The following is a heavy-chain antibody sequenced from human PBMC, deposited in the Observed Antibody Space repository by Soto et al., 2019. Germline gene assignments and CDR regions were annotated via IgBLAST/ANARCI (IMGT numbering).Heavy chain of an antibody. D-gene: IGHD3-3*01. Sequence: VQLVESGGGLVQPGGSLRLSCAASGFTFSSYAMHWVRQAPGKGLEYVSAISRNGGSTYYATSVKGRFTISRDNSKNALYHQMGRLRAEDMAVYYCAREQQAGDFRSGLPECNWFDPWGQGTLVTVSS. V-gene: IGHV3-64*01. CDR3: AREQQAGDFRSGLPECNWFDP. J-gene: IGHJ5*02. CDR1: GFTFSSYA. CDR2: ISRNGGST.